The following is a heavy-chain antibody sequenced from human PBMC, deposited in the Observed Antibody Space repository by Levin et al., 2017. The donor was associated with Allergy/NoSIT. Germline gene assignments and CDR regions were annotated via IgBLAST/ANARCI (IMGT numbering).Heavy chain of an antibody. CDR3: AKKQGGTSGFSFDV. CDR2: ITGGGFNT. V-gene: IGHV3-23*01. CDR1: GFSISEYA. D-gene: IGHD1/OR15-1a*01. Sequence: LTGGSLRLSCAVSGFSISEYAMAWVRQAPGKGLEWVSEITGGGFNTYYGDSVKGRFTVSKDDSKDMLYLDLSSRRVEDTAVYYCAKKQGGTSGFSFDVWGQGTMVTVSS. J-gene: IGHJ3*01.